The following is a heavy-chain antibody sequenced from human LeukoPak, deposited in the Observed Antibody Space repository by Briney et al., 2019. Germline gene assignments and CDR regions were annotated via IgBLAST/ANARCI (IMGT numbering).Heavy chain of an antibody. D-gene: IGHD6-6*01. V-gene: IGHV3-33*01. CDR2: IWYDGSNK. Sequence: QSGGSLRPSCAASGFTFRSYGMHWVRQAPGKGLEWVAVIWYDGSNKYCADSVKGRFTISRDNSKNTLYLEMSSLRAEDTAVYYCARVGSSSSLGFDYWGQGTLVTVSS. CDR3: ARVGSSSSLGFDY. CDR1: GFTFRSYG. J-gene: IGHJ4*02.